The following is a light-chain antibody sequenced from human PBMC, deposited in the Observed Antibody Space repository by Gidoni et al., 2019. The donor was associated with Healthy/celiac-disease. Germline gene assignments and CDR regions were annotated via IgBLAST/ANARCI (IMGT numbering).Light chain of an antibody. CDR3: QQLSSSPLT. CDR1: QGISSY. Sequence: DIQLTQSPSFLSASVGDRDTITCRASQGISSYLAWYQQKPGKAPKLLIYAASTLQGGVPSRFSGSGSGTEFTLTISSLQPEDFATYSCQQLSSSPLTFGPGTKVDIK. CDR2: AAS. V-gene: IGKV1-9*01. J-gene: IGKJ3*01.